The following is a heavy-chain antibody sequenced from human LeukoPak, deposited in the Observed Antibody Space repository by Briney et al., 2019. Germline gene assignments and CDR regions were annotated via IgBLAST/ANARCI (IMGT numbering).Heavy chain of an antibody. J-gene: IGHJ4*02. CDR1: GFTFSDYY. D-gene: IGHD6-13*01. CDR3: AKDISGSWSIDY. Sequence: GGSLRLSCAASGFTFSDYYMSWIRQAPGKGLEWVSYISSSGSTIYYADSVKGRFTISRDNAKNTLYLQVNSLRAEDTAVYYCAKDISGSWSIDYWGQGTLVTVSS. V-gene: IGHV3-11*04. CDR2: ISSSGSTI.